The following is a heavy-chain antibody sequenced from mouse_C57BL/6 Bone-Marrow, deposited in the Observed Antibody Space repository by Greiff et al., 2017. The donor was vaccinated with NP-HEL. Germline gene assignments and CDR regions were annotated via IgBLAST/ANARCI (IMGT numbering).Heavy chain of an antibody. CDR1: GFTFSSYA. CDR3: ARDRYYDYDVAFAY. CDR2: ISDGGSYT. D-gene: IGHD2-4*01. Sequence: DVKLVESGGGLVKPGGSLKLSCAASGFTFSSYAMSWVRQTPEKRLEWVATISDGGSYTYYPDNVKGRFTISRDNAKNNLYLQMSHLKSEDTAMYYCARDRYYDYDVAFAYWGQGTLVTVSA. J-gene: IGHJ3*01. V-gene: IGHV5-4*01.